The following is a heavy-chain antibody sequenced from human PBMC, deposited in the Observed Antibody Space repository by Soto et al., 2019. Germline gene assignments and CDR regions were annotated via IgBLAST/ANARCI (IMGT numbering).Heavy chain of an antibody. D-gene: IGHD3-22*01. J-gene: IGHJ4*02. CDR3: AKEEDSGGYKGFSFDF. CDR1: GFTFTFYA. Sequence: LRLSCAASGFTFTFYAMSWVRQAPGKGLQWVSGITGSGDITYYADSVKDRFTISRDNSKNTLYLQMNSLRAEDTAVYYCAKEEDSGGYKGFSFDFWGQGALVTVSS. CDR2: ITGSGDIT. V-gene: IGHV3-23*01.